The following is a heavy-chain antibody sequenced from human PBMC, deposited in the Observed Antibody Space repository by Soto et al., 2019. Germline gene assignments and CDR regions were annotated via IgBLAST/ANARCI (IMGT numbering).Heavy chain of an antibody. J-gene: IGHJ6*02. D-gene: IGHD2-2*02. Sequence: ASVKVSCKASGRSFSTYSISWVRQAPGQGLEWMGKIIPILGTADYAQRLEGRVTITADESTSTAFMELSSLRFEDTAVYFCARSLGYCSRTTCYTYYYHYGMDVWRQGTAVTVSS. V-gene: IGHV1-69*13. CDR1: GRSFSTYS. CDR2: IIPILGTA. CDR3: ARSLGYCSRTTCYTYYYHYGMDV.